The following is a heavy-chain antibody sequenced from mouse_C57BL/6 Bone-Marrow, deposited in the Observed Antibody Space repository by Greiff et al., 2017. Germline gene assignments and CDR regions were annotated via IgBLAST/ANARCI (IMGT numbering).Heavy chain of an antibody. J-gene: IGHJ1*03. CDR2: ISSGGSYT. V-gene: IGHV5-6*02. CDR1: GFTFSSYG. CDR3: ARDPFYYGSSDWYFDV. Sequence: DVKLQESGGDLVKPGGSLKLSCAASGFTFSSYGMSWVRQTPDKRLEWVATISSGGSYTYYPDSVKGRFTISRDNAKNTLYLQMSSLKSEDTAMYYCARDPFYYGSSDWYFDVWGTGTTVTVSS. D-gene: IGHD1-1*01.